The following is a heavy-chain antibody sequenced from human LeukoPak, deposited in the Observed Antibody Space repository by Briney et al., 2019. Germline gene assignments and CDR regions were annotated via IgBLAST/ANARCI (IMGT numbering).Heavy chain of an antibody. CDR2: INHSGST. D-gene: IGHD6-6*01. J-gene: IGHJ5*02. Sequence: PSETLSLTCAVYGGSFSGYYWSWIRQPPGKGLEWIGEINHSGSTNYNPSLKSRVTISVDTSKNQFSLKLSSVTAADTAVYYCATELLAARSVRWFDPWGQGTLVTVSS. V-gene: IGHV4-34*01. CDR1: GGSFSGYY. CDR3: ATELLAARSVRWFDP.